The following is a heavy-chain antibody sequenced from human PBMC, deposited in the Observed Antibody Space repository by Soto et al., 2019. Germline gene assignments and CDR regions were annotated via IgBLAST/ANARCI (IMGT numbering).Heavy chain of an antibody. CDR1: GGSISSGGYS. CDR2: IYHSGST. J-gene: IGHJ4*02. Sequence: PSETLSLTCAVSGGSISSGGYSWSWIRQPPGKGLEWIGYIYHSGSTYYNPSLKSRVTISVDRSKNQFSLKLSSVTAADTAVYYCARADYEGISVDYWGQGTLVTVSS. CDR3: ARADYEGISVDY. V-gene: IGHV4-30-2*01. D-gene: IGHD4-17*01.